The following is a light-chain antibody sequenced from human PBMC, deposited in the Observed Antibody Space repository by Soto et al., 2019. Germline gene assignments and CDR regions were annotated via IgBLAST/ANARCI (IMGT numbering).Light chain of an antibody. V-gene: IGKV1-27*01. J-gene: IGKJ5*01. Sequence: IQITQSPSTLSGSVVDRFSITCRASQAINNYLAWYQQKPGKFPKLLIYAASTLHPGVPSRFSGSGSGTDFTLTISSLQPEDVATYYCQKYNSAPLTFGPGTRLEIK. CDR2: AAS. CDR3: QKYNSAPLT. CDR1: QAINNY.